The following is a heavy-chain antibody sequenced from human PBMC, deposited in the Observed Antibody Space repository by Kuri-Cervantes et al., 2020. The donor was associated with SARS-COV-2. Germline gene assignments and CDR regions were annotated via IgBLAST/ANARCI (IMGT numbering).Heavy chain of an antibody. CDR3: ARESVVVVAATLHHNYGMDV. V-gene: IGHV1-8*01. D-gene: IGHD2-15*01. CDR1: GYTFTSYD. J-gene: IGHJ6*02. Sequence: ASVKVSCKASGYTFTSYDINWVRQATGQGLEWMGWMNPNSGNTGYAQKFQGRVTITADKSTSTAYMELSSLRSEDTAVYYCARESVVVVAATLHHNYGMDVWGQGTTVTVSS. CDR2: MNPNSGNT.